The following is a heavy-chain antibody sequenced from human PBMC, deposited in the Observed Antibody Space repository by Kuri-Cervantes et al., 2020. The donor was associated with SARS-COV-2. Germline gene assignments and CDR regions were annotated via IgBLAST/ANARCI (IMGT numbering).Heavy chain of an antibody. CDR1: GFTFDDYA. V-gene: IGHV3-9*01. J-gene: IGHJ4*02. CDR2: ISWNSGSI. D-gene: IGHD3-10*01. Sequence: GGSLRPCCAASGFTFDDYAMHWVRQAPGKGLEWVSGISWNSGSIGYADSVKGRFTISRDNAKNSLYLQMNSLRAEDTALYYCAKDFGAMVQGVIDYWGQGTLVTVSS. CDR3: AKDFGAMVQGVIDY.